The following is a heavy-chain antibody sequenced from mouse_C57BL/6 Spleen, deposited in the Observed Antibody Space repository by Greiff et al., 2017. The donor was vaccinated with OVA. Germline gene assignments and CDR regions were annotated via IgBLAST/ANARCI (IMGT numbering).Heavy chain of an antibody. CDR3: TKVGGAMDY. J-gene: IGHJ4*01. CDR2: IDPETGGT. V-gene: IGHV1-15*01. CDR1: GYTFTDYE. Sequence: VQLQESGAELVRPGASVTLSCKASGYTFTDYEMHWVKQTPVHGLEWIGAIDPETGGTAYNQKFKGKAILTADKSSSTAYMELRSLTSEDSAVYYCTKVGGAMDYWGQGTSVTVSS.